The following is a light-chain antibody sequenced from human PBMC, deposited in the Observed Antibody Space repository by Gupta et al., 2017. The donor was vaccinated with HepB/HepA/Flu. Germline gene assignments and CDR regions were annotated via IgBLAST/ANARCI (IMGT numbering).Light chain of an antibody. J-gene: IGLJ2*01. CDR2: KNN. CDR3: SAWDSSLSAQG. V-gene: IGLV10-54*04. CDR1: SNNVGNQG. Sequence: QAGLTQPPSVSKGLRQTATLTCTGNSNNVGNQGAAWLQQHQGHPPKLRSYKNNNRPSGISERFSASRSGNTAYLNITGLQPEDEADYYCSAWDSSLSAQGFGGGTKLTGL.